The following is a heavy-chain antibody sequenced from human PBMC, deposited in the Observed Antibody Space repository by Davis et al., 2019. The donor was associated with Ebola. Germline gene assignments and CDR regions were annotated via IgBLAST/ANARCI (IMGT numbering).Heavy chain of an antibody. V-gene: IGHV3-23*01. Sequence: DSVRGRFTISRDNSKNTLYLQMNSLRPEDTAVYFCARATSASSYYYYGMDVWGQGTTVTVSS. J-gene: IGHJ6*02. CDR3: ARATSASSYYYYGMDV. D-gene: IGHD3-16*01.